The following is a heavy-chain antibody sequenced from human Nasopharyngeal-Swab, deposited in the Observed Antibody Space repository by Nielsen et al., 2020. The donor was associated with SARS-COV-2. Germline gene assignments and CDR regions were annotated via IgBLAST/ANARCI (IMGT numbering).Heavy chain of an antibody. CDR3: ARDAIVVVPAAIQY. V-gene: IGHV3-11*04. CDR2: ISSSSSTK. D-gene: IGHD2-2*02. J-gene: IGHJ4*02. Sequence: WIRQPPGKGLEWVSYISSSSSTKYYADSVKGRFTISRDNAKNSLYLQMNSLRDEDTAVYYCARDAIVVVPAAIQYWGQGILVTVSS.